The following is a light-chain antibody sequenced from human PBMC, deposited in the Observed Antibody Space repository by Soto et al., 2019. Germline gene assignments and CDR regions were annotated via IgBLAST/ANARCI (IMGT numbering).Light chain of an antibody. J-gene: IGLJ2*01. CDR1: SSDVGGYNH. CDR2: AVS. V-gene: IGLV2-14*01. CDR3: CSYTSLSTVV. Sequence: QSVLTQPASVSGSPGQSITISCTGTSSDVGGYNHVSWYQHSPGRAPKLIVFAVSDRPSGVSHRFSGSKSGNTASLTISGLQAEDEADYYCCSYTSLSTVVFGGGTKLTVL.